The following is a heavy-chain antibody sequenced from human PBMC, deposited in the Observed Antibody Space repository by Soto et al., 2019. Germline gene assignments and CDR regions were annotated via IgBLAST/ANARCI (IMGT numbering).Heavy chain of an antibody. J-gene: IGHJ5*02. CDR2: INPNSGGT. V-gene: IGHV1-2*02. Sequence: ASVKVSCKASGYTFTGYYMHWVRQAPGQGLEWMGWINPNSGGTNYAQKFQGRVTMTRDASISTAYMELSRLRSDDTAVYYCAASLLLDYYDSSGYYSWFDPWGQGTLVTVSS. CDR1: GYTFTGYY. CDR3: AASLLLDYYDSSGYYSWFDP. D-gene: IGHD3-22*01.